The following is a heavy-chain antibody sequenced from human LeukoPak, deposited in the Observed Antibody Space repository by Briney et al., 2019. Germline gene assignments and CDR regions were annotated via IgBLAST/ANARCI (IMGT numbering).Heavy chain of an antibody. V-gene: IGHV1-58*01. Sequence: SVKVSCKASGFTFTTSAVQWVRQARGQGLEWIGRIVVGSGNKDHAQKFQGRLTITRDISTSTAYMELSSLTSDDTAVYYCAAVPNANAWYWDDAFDIWGQGTMVTVSS. J-gene: IGHJ3*02. CDR1: GFTFTTSA. CDR3: AAVPNANAWYWDDAFDI. CDR2: IVVGSGNK. D-gene: IGHD2-8*02.